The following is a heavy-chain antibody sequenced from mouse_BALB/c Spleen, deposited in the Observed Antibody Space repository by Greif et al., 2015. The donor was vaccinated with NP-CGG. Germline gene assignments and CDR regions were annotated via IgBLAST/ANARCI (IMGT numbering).Heavy chain of an antibody. D-gene: IGHD4-1*01. CDR2: IDPANGNT. CDR1: GFNIKDTY. J-gene: IGHJ4*01. CDR3: ARSLLGRYAMDY. Sequence: VQLQQPGAELVKPGASVKLSCTASGFNIKDTYMHWVKQRPEQGLEWIGRIDPANGNTKYDPKFQGKATITADTSSNTSSLQLSSLTSEDTAVYYCARSLLGRYAMDYWGQGTSVTVSS. V-gene: IGHV14-3*02.